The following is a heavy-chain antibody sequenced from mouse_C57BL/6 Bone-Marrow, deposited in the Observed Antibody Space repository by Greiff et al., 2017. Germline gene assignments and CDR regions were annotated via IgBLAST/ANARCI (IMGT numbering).Heavy chain of an antibody. V-gene: IGHV15-2*01. CDR2: ILPSIGRT. CDR1: DSEVFPIAY. Sequence: QVKLQQSGSELRSPGSSVKLSCKDFDSEVFPIAYMSWVRQKPGHGLAWIGGILPSIGRTIYGEKFEDKATLDADTLSNTAYLELNSLTSEDSAIYYCSRGVYYWYFDVWGTGTTVTVSS. J-gene: IGHJ1*03. CDR3: SRGVYYWYFDV.